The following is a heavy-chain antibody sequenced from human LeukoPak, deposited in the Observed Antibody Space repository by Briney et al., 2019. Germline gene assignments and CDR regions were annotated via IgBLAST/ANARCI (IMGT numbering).Heavy chain of an antibody. Sequence: ASVKVSCKASGYTFTGYYMHWVRQAPGQGLEWMGWINPNSGGTNYAQKFQGRVTMTRDTSISTAYMELSRLRSDDTAVYYCAISYSSVWAYDYWGQGTLVTVSS. V-gene: IGHV1-2*02. CDR2: INPNSGGT. D-gene: IGHD6-19*01. CDR3: AISYSSVWAYDY. J-gene: IGHJ4*02. CDR1: GYTFTGYY.